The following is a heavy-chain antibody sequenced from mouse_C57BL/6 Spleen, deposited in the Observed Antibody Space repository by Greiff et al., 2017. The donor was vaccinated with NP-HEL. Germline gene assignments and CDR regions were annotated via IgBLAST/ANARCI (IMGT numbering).Heavy chain of an antibody. CDR1: GYTFTSYW. CDR3: ARRGPIYYDYGAWFAY. Sequence: QVQLQQPGAELVKPGASVKMSCKASGYTFTSYWITWVKQRPGQGLEWIGDIYPGSGSTNYSEKFKSKATLTVDTSSSTAYMQLSSLTSEDSAVYYCARRGPIYYDYGAWFAYWGQGTLVTVSA. V-gene: IGHV1-55*01. J-gene: IGHJ3*01. CDR2: IYPGSGST. D-gene: IGHD2-4*01.